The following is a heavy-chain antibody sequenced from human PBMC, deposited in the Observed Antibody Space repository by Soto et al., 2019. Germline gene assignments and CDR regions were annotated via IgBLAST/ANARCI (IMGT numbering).Heavy chain of an antibody. CDR1: GFTFSGSA. V-gene: IGHV3-73*01. D-gene: IGHD6-19*01. CDR2: IRSKANSYAT. CDR3: AKDAGYSSAGHDVFDI. J-gene: IGHJ3*02. Sequence: SLRLCCAASGFTFSGSAMHWVRQASGKGLEWVGRIRSKANSYATAYAASVKGRFTISRDDSKNTAYLQMNSLKTEDTAVFYCAKDAGYSSAGHDVFDIWGQGTMVTVSS.